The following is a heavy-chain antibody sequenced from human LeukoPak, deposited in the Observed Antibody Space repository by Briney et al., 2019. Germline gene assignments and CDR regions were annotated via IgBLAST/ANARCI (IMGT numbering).Heavy chain of an antibody. CDR1: GFIFRDYY. V-gene: IGHV3-11*01. CDR2: ISSSGSTI. D-gene: IGHD5-24*01. CDR3: AKGGWLQFYFDY. J-gene: IGHJ4*02. Sequence: PGGSLRLSCAASGFIFRDYYMSWIRQAPGKGLEWVSYISSSGSTIYYADSVKGRFTISRDNAKNSLNLQMNSLRAEDTAVYYCAKGGWLQFYFDYWGQGTLVTVSS.